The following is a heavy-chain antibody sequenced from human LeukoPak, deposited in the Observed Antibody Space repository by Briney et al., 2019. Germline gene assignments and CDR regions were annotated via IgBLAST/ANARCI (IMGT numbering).Heavy chain of an antibody. CDR3: ARARWLAGYYFDY. V-gene: IGHV1-18*01. D-gene: IGHD6-19*01. J-gene: IGHJ4*02. CDR2: ISAYNGNT. CDR1: GYTFTSYG. Sequence: GASVKVSCKASGYTFTSYGISWVRQAPGQGLEWMGWISAYNGNTNYAQKFQGRVTITRNTSISTAYMELSSLRSEDTAVYYCARARWLAGYYFDYWGQGTLVTVSS.